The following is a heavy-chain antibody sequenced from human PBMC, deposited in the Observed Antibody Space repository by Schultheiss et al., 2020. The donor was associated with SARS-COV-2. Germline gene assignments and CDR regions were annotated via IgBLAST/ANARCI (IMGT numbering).Heavy chain of an antibody. J-gene: IGHJ4*02. D-gene: IGHD3-3*01. CDR2: IYHSGST. CDR1: GYSISSGYY. Sequence: SETLSLTCAVSGYSISSGYYWGWIRQPPGKGLEWIGSIYHSGSTYYNPSLKSRVTILVDTSRNQFSLKLSSVTAADTAVYYCARDGITIFGVVIDYWGQGTLVTVSS. V-gene: IGHV4-38-2*01. CDR3: ARDGITIFGVVIDY.